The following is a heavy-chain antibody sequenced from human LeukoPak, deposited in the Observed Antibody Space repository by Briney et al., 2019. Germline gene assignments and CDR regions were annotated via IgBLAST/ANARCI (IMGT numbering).Heavy chain of an antibody. CDR2: INHSGST. Sequence: SETLSLTCAVYGGSFSGYYWSWIRQPPGKGLEWNGEINHSGSTNYNPSLKSRVTISVDTSKNQFSLKLSSVTAADTAVYYCARGWGGYYYDSSGPDPWGQGTLVTVSS. D-gene: IGHD3-22*01. J-gene: IGHJ5*02. CDR3: ARGWGGYYYDSSGPDP. CDR1: GGSFSGYY. V-gene: IGHV4-34*01.